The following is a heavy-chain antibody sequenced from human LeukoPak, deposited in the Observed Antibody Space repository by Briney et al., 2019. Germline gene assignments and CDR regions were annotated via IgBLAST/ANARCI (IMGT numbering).Heavy chain of an antibody. V-gene: IGHV3-74*01. Sequence: GGSLRLSCAASGFTFSTFWIHWVRQAPGKGLVWVSRINSDGSSTTYADSVKGRFTISRDNAKNTLYLQMNSLRAEDTAVYYCATDLDYYQSSGYSLAWGQGTLVTVSS. CDR1: GFTFSTFW. D-gene: IGHD3-22*01. CDR2: INSDGSST. J-gene: IGHJ5*02. CDR3: ATDLDYYQSSGYSLA.